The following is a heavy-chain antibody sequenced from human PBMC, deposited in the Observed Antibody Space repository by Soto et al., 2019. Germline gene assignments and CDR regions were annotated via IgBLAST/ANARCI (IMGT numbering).Heavy chain of an antibody. CDR2: ISSSGSTI. D-gene: IGHD4-17*01. Sequence: LRLSCAASGFTFSSYEMNWVRQAPGKGLEWVSYISSSGSTIYYADSVKGRFTISRDNAKNSLYLQMNSLRAEDTAVYYCARAINAGLVDYWGKGTLVTVSS. V-gene: IGHV3-48*03. CDR3: ARAINAGLVDY. J-gene: IGHJ4*02. CDR1: GFTFSSYE.